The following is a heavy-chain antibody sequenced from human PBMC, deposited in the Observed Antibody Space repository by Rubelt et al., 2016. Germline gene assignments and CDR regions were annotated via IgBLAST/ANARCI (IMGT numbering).Heavy chain of an antibody. D-gene: IGHD3-3*01. Sequence: EVQLVESGGGLVQPGGSLRLSCAASGFSFSTYSMNWVRQAPGQGLEWVSAISGSGGSTYYADALMGRFTISRDKSKNTLYLQMNSLRADDAAVYYCAKLYYDLGWFDPWGQGTLVTVSS. CDR2: ISGSGGST. CDR1: GFSFSTYS. V-gene: IGHV3-23*04. CDR3: AKLYYDLGWFDP. J-gene: IGHJ5*02.